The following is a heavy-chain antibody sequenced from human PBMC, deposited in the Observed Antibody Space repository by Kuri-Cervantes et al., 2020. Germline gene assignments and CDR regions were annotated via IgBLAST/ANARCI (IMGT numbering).Heavy chain of an antibody. J-gene: IGHJ6*02. Sequence: GGSLRLSCAASGFTFDDYGMSWVRQAPGKGLEWVSGLNWSGGSTAYADSVKGRFTISRDNSKNTLYLQMNSLRAEDTAVYYCAKGEDTAMVQGHGMDVWGQGTTVTVSS. D-gene: IGHD5-18*01. CDR1: GFTFDDYG. V-gene: IGHV3-20*04. CDR3: AKGEDTAMVQGHGMDV. CDR2: LNWSGGST.